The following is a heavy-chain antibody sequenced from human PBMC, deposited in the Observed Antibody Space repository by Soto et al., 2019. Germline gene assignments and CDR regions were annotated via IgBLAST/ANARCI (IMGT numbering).Heavy chain of an antibody. CDR3: ARGLRVAVAGRNNYWFDP. D-gene: IGHD6-19*01. V-gene: IGHV4-34*01. CDR1: GGSFSGYY. Sequence: SETLSLTCAVYGGSFSGYYWSWIRQPPGKGLEWIGEINHSGSTNYNPSLKSRVTISVDTSKNQFSLKLSSVTAADTAVYYCARGLRVAVAGRNNYWFDPWGQGTLVTVSS. J-gene: IGHJ5*02. CDR2: INHSGST.